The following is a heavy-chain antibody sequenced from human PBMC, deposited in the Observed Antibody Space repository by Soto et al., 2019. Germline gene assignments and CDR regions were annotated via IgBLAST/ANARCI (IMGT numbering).Heavy chain of an antibody. CDR1: GYTFTSYG. Sequence: GASVKVSCKASGYTFTSYGISWVRQAPGQGLEWMGWISAYNGNTNYAQKLQGRVTISADKSINTAYLQWSSLKASDTAMYYCARDYCSGTTCYEFDYWGQGTQVTV. CDR2: ISAYNGNT. V-gene: IGHV1-18*01. J-gene: IGHJ4*02. CDR3: ARDYCSGTTCYEFDY. D-gene: IGHD2-2*01.